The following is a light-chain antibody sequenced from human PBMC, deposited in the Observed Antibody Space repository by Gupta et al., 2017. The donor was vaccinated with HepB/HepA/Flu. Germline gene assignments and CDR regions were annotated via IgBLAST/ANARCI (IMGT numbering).Light chain of an antibody. CDR1: SSDVGGYNY. CDR2: DVS. J-gene: IGLJ3*02. CDR3: SSYTSSSTLV. V-gene: IGLV2-14*03. Sequence: QSALPQPASVSGSPGQSITISCTGTSSDVGGYNYVSWYQQHPGKAPKLMIYDVSNRPSGVSNRFSGSKSGNTASLTISGLQAEDEADYYCSSYTSSSTLVFSGGTKLTVL.